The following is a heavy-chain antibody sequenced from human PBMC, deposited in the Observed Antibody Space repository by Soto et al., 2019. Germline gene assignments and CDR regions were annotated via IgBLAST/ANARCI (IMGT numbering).Heavy chain of an antibody. Sequence: QVQLQESGPGLVKPSQTLSLTCTVSGGSISSGDYYWSWIRQPPGKGLEWIGYIYYSGSTYYNPSLKSRVTISVDTSRNQFSLKLSSVTAADTAVYYCARDRSPYYYDSRGNNWFDPWGQGTLVTVSS. CDR1: GGSISSGDYY. J-gene: IGHJ5*02. CDR2: IYYSGST. CDR3: ARDRSPYYYDSRGNNWFDP. V-gene: IGHV4-30-4*01. D-gene: IGHD3-22*01.